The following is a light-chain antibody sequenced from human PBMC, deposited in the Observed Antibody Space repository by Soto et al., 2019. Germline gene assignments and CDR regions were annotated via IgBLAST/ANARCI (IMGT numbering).Light chain of an antibody. CDR2: DDN. CDR3: SSYAGRITLV. Sequence: QSGLTQTASVSGSPGQSITMSCTGRRSDVGGYNLVSWYQQHPGKAPKLLISDDNKRPSRVSDRFSGSKSGNTASLTISGLQAEAEGDYYCSSYAGRITLVFGGGTKLTVL. V-gene: IGLV2-23*01. J-gene: IGLJ2*01. CDR1: RSDVGGYNL.